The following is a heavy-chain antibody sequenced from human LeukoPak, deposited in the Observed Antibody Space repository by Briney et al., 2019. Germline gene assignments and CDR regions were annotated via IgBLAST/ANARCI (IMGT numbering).Heavy chain of an antibody. CDR3: ARAGDPAAFDI. CDR2: INWNGGST. V-gene: IGHV3-20*04. CDR1: GFSVSTNY. Sequence: GGSLRLSCAASGFSVSTNYMSWVRQAPGKGLEWVSGINWNGGSTGYADSVKGRFTISRDNAKNSLYLQMNSLRAEDTALYYCARAGDPAAFDIWGQGTMVTVSS. D-gene: IGHD3-10*01. J-gene: IGHJ3*02.